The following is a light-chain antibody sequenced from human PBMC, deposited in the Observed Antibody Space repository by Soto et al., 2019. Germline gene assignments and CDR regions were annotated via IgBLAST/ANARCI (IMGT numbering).Light chain of an antibody. CDR2: EGS. CDR3: CSYAGRSTLV. CDR1: SSDVGSYNL. Sequence: QSALTQPASVSGSPGQSITISCTGSSSDVGSYNLVSWHQQYPGKAPKLMIYEGSKRPSGVSNRFSGSKSGNTASLTISGLQAEDEADSYCCSYAGRSTLVFGGGTQLTVL. V-gene: IGLV2-23*01. J-gene: IGLJ3*02.